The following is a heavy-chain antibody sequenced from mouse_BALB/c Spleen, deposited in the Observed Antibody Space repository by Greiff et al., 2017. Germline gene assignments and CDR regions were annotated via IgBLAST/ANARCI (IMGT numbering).Heavy chain of an antibody. Sequence: EVHLVESGGGLVQPGGSLRLSCATSGFTFTDYYMSWVRQPPGKALEWLGFIRNKANGYTTEYSASVKGRFTISRDNSQSILYLQMNTLRAEDSATYYCAGDIGWEDDWGQGTTLTVSS. CDR3: AGDIGWEDD. V-gene: IGHV7-3*02. CDR1: GFTFTDYY. D-gene: IGHD4-1*01. CDR2: IRNKANGYTT. J-gene: IGHJ2*01.